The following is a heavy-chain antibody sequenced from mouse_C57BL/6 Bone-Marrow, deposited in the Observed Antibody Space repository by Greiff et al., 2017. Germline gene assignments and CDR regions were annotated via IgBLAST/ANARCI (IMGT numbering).Heavy chain of an antibody. CDR1: GYSFTDYN. J-gene: IGHJ2*01. CDR2: INPNYGTT. D-gene: IGHD4-1*01. Sequence: VQLKESGPELVKPGASVKISCKASGYSFTDYNMNWVKQSNGKSLEWIGVINPNYGTTSYKQKFKGKATLTVDQSSPTAYMQLNSLTSEDSSVYYCAREGNWVFDYWGQGTTLTVSS. CDR3: AREGNWVFDY. V-gene: IGHV1-39*01.